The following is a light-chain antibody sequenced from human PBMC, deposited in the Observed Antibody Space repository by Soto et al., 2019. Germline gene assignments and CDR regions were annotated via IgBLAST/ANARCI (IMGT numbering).Light chain of an antibody. V-gene: IGKV3-20*01. CDR1: QSVSSSY. Sequence: EIVLTQSPGTLSLSPGERATLSCRASQSVSSSYLGWYQQKPGQAPRLLIYGASSRATGIPDRFRGGGSGTDFTLTISRLAPEDFAVYYCQHYGSTPTTFGQGTKVEVK. J-gene: IGKJ1*01. CDR2: GAS. CDR3: QHYGSTPTT.